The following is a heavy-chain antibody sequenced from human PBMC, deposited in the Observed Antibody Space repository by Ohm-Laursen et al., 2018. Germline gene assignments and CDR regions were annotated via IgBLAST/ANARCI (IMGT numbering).Heavy chain of an antibody. CDR1: GDIFSSYA. Sequence: SSVKVSCKASGDIFSSYAIHWVRQAPGQGLEYLGGIIPIFGTPDYAQSFQGRVTITTDDSTSTAYMELSSLRSEDTAIYYCVRGCLGGSCYTFDYWGQGTLLTVSA. CDR3: VRGCLGGSCYTFDY. D-gene: IGHD2-15*01. J-gene: IGHJ4*02. CDR2: IIPIFGTP. V-gene: IGHV1-69*05.